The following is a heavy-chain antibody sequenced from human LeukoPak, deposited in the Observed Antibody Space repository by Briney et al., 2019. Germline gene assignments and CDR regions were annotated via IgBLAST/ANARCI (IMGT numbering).Heavy chain of an antibody. D-gene: IGHD1-14*01. Sequence: SGGSLRLSCAVSGFTVITNDITWVRQAPGKGLEWVSVLYSDGNTKYADSVQGRFTISRDNSKNTLYLEMNRLSPDDTAVYYCARGGEPLAANTLAYWGQGTLVTVSS. CDR3: ARGGEPLAANTLAY. CDR2: LYSDGNT. CDR1: GFTVITND. V-gene: IGHV3-53*01. J-gene: IGHJ4*02.